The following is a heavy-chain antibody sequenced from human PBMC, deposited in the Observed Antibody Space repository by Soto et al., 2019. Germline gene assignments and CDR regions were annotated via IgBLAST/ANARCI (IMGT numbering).Heavy chain of an antibody. J-gene: IGHJ2*01. Sequence: GKGLEWVSLISWDGGSTYYADSVKGRFTISRDNSKNSLYLQMNSLRAEDTALYYCSKAEDAIRVLSLVSAVRLNRSSDL. CDR2: ISWDGGST. CDR3: SKAEDAIRVLSLVSAVRLNRSSDL. D-gene: IGHD2-8*01. V-gene: IGHV3-43D*04.